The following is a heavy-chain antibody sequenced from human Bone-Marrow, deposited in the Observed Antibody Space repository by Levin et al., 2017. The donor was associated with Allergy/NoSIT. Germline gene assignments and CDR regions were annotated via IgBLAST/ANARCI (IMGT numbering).Heavy chain of an antibody. V-gene: IGHV4-30-4*01. D-gene: IGHD2-21*02. J-gene: IGHJ5*02. CDR3: AREQDHDYRDYYFDT. CDR1: GSSLSSYDYY. CDR2: IDNTGST. Sequence: SCTVSGSSLSSYDYYWSWIRQSPGKGLDWIGNIDNTGSTSYNPSLKSRFSISIDTSSNQFSLRLSSVTAADTAVYYCAREQDHDYRDYYFDTWGQGILVTVSS.